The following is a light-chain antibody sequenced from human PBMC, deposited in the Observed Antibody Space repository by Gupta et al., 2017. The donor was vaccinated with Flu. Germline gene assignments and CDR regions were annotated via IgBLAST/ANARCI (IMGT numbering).Light chain of an antibody. Sequence: SLDLTQPPSVSVSPGQTARITCSGDNLGRKYVWWYQQRPGQSPLLLIYEDNKRPSGIPERFSGFNSGNIATLTITEGQAMDEADYYCQAWVSGTAVFGGGTRRTVL. CDR1: NLGRKY. CDR2: EDN. V-gene: IGLV3-1*01. CDR3: QAWVSGTAV. J-gene: IGLJ2*01.